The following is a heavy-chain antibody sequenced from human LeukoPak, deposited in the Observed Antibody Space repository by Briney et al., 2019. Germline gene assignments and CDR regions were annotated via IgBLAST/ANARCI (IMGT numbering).Heavy chain of an antibody. Sequence: GGSLRLSCAASGFTFSDYYMTWIRQAPGKGLEWVSFISGSDNTINYADSVKGRFTISRDNAKNSLYLLMNSLRAEDTAVYYCARNLPAADYWGQGTLVTVSS. J-gene: IGHJ4*02. CDR2: ISGSDNTI. CDR3: ARNLPAADY. CDR1: GFTFSDYY. V-gene: IGHV3-11*04. D-gene: IGHD2-2*01.